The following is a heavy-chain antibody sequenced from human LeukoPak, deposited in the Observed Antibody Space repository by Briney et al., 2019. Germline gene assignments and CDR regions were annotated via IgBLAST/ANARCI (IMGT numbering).Heavy chain of an antibody. D-gene: IGHD1-26*01. V-gene: IGHV1-18*01. CDR2: ISAYNGKT. CDR1: GYTFSIYG. CDR3: ARVSYLRPSDYMDV. Sequence: ASVKVSCKSSGYTFSIYGFTWVRHAPGQGLEWMGWISAYNGKTLYAEKFQGRVTMTTDTATSTVYMELRSLRSDDTAVYYCARVSYLRPSDYMDVWGKGTTVTVSS. J-gene: IGHJ6*03.